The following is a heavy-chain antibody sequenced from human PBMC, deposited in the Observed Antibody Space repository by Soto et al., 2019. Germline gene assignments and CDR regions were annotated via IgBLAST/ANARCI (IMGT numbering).Heavy chain of an antibody. CDR3: ARDLGYCSSTSCLSHY. J-gene: IGHJ4*02. D-gene: IGHD2-2*01. CDR1: GFTFSSYS. Sequence: GGSLSLSCAASGFTFSSYSMNWVRQAPGKGLEWVSYISSSSSTIYYADSVKGRFTISRDNAKNSLYLQMNSLRDEDTAVYYCARDLGYCSSTSCLSHYWGQGTLVTVSS. V-gene: IGHV3-48*02. CDR2: ISSSSSTI.